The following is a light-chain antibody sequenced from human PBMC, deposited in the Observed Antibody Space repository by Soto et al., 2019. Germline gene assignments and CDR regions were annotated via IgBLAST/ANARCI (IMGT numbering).Light chain of an antibody. CDR3: SSYAARDSFVV. V-gene: IGLV2-8*01. Sequence: QSALTQPPSASGSPGQSVTISCTGTSSDVGGYNYVSWYQHHPDKAPKLIIYEVYKRPSGVPDRFSGSKSGNTASLTVSGLQAEDEAEYYCSSYAARDSFVVFGGGTKLHVL. J-gene: IGLJ2*01. CDR1: SSDVGGYNY. CDR2: EVY.